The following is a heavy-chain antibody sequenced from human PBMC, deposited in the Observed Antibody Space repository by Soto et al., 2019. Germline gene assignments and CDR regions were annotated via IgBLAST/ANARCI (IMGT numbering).Heavy chain of an antibody. Sequence: QIQLMQSGAEVKKPGASVKVSCKASGYTFTSYGIHWVRQAPGQRLEWTGWINAGNGNTKYSEKFQGRVTITRDPSASTAYRELSSLRSEDTAVYYCARDPNDSSAYYHHYYYGMDVWGQGTTVTVSS. CDR3: ARDPNDSSAYYHHYYYGMDV. CDR2: INAGNGNT. J-gene: IGHJ6*02. D-gene: IGHD3-22*01. V-gene: IGHV1-3*01. CDR1: GYTFTSYG.